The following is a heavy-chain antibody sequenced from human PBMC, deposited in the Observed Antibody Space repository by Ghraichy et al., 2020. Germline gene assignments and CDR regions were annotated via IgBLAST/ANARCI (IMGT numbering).Heavy chain of an antibody. V-gene: IGHV3-48*02. CDR2: ISSSSSTI. CDR3: ARDYNSDYSNYFSHYYYYYGMDV. J-gene: IGHJ6*02. D-gene: IGHD4-11*01. Sequence: GESLNISCAASGFTFSSYSMNWVRQAPGKGLEWVSYISSSSSTIYYADSVKGRFTISRDNAKNSLYLQMNSLRDEDTAVYYCARDYNSDYSNYFSHYYYYYGMDVWGQGTTVTVSS. CDR1: GFTFSSYS.